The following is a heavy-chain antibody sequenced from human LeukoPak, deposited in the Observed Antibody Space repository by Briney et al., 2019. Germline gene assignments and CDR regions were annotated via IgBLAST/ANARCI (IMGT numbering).Heavy chain of an antibody. CDR1: GGSFSGYY. CDR3: ARGIVVVPAALSAYFDY. J-gene: IGHJ4*02. V-gene: IGHV4-34*01. Sequence: SETLSLTCAVYGGSFSGYYWSWIRQPPGKGLEWIGEINHSGNTNYNPSLKSRVTISVDTSKNQFSLKLSSVTAADTAVYYCARGIVVVPAALSAYFDYWGQGTLVTVSS. D-gene: IGHD2-2*01. CDR2: INHSGNT.